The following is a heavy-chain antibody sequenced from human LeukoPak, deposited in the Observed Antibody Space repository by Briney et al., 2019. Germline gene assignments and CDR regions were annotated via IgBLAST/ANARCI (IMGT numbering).Heavy chain of an antibody. D-gene: IGHD5/OR15-5a*01. V-gene: IGHV4-34*01. CDR1: GGSFSGYY. CDR2: INHSGST. J-gene: IGHJ6*02. CDR3: ARASTTGALRSYYYYGMDV. Sequence: SETLSLTCAVYGGSFSGYYWSWIRQPPGKGLEWIGEINHSGSTNYNPSLKSRVTISVDTSKNQSSLKLSSVTAADTAVYYCARASTTGALRSYYYYGMDVWGQGTTVTVSS.